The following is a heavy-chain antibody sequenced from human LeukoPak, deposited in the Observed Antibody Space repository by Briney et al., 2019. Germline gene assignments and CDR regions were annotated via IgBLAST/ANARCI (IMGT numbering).Heavy chain of an antibody. V-gene: IGHV1-46*01. CDR1: GYTFTSYY. Sequence: ASVKLSCKASGYTFTSYYMHRVRQAPGQGLEWMGVINPSGGSTSYAQKFQGRVTMTRDTSTSTVYMELSSLRSEDTAVYYCARDRRGGQQLVREYFDYWGQGTLVTVSS. J-gene: IGHJ4*02. CDR2: INPSGGST. D-gene: IGHD6-13*01. CDR3: ARDRRGGQQLVREYFDY.